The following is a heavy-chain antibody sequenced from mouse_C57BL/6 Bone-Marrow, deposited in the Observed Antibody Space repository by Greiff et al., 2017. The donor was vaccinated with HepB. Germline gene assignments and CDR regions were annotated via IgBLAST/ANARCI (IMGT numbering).Heavy chain of an antibody. J-gene: IGHJ2*01. V-gene: IGHV14-3*01. CDR3: AIDYYGSRYYFDY. D-gene: IGHD1-1*01. Sequence: EVRRRGAGAELVRAVWGVKVSCTASGFNIKNTYMHWVKQRPEQGLEWIGRIDPANGNTKYAPKFQGKATITADTSSNTAYLQLSSLTSEDTAIYYCAIDYYGSRYYFDYWGQGTTLTVSS. CDR1: GFNIKNTY. CDR2: IDPANGNT.